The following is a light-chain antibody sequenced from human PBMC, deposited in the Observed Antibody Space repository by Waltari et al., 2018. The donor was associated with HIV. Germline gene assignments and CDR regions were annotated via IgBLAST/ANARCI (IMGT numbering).Light chain of an antibody. CDR1: SFNIQINH. CDR3: GAWDNSLTAYV. CDR2: DNN. J-gene: IGLJ1*01. V-gene: IGLV1-51*01. Sequence: QSVLTQPPSVSAAPGQKVTISCSGSSFNIQINHVCWYQQLPGTAPNPLIYDNNKQPSGIPDRFSGPRSGTSATLDITGLQTGDEADYFGGAWDNSLTAYVFGTGTTVTVL.